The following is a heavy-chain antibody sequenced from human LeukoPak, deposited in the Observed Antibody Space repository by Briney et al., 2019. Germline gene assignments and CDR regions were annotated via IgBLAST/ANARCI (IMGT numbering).Heavy chain of an antibody. CDR1: GFTFSGAW. V-gene: IGHV3-15*01. Sequence: GGSLRLSCATSGFTFSGAWMSWVRQAPGKGLEWVGRIKSKTDGGTTDYAAPVKGRLTISRDDSKNTLYLQMNSLKTEDTAVYYCTTDPFTYYDFWSGPNWFDPWGQGTLVTVSS. CDR2: IKSKTDGGTT. J-gene: IGHJ5*02. CDR3: TTDPFTYYDFWSGPNWFDP. D-gene: IGHD3-3*01.